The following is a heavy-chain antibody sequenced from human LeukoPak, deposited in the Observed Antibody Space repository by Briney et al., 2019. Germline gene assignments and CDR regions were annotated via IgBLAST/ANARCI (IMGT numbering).Heavy chain of an antibody. D-gene: IGHD1-26*01. V-gene: IGHV3-21*06. J-gene: IGHJ4*02. CDR1: GFTVSSNY. Sequence: GGSLRLSCGASGFTVSSNYMNWVRQAPGKGLEWVSFITRSSSYIYYADSVKGRFTISRDNAKNSLYLQMNSLRAEDTAVYYCARDESSGSYGNFDYWGQGTLVTVSS. CDR3: ARDESSGSYGNFDY. CDR2: ITRSSSYI.